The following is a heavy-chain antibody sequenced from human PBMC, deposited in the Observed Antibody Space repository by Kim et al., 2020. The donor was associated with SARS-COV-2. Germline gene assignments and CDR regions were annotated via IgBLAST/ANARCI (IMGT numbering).Heavy chain of an antibody. Sequence: DSVKGRFTISRDNAKNSLYLQMNSLRAEDTAVYYCARAEELELPTSPFDYWGQGTLVTVSS. D-gene: IGHD1-7*01. CDR3: ARAEELELPTSPFDY. J-gene: IGHJ4*02. V-gene: IGHV3-21*01.